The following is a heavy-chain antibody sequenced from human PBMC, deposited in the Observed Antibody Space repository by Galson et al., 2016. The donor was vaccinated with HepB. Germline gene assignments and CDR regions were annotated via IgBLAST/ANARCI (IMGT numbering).Heavy chain of an antibody. D-gene: IGHD3-22*01. CDR1: GGSISSSSYY. V-gene: IGHV4-39*01. CDR3: ARLGYYDSSGYYDGEVDY. CDR2: IYYSGST. Sequence: SETLSLTCTVSGGSISSSSYYWGWIRQPPGKGLEWIGSIYYSGSTYYNPSLKSRVTISVDTSKNQFSLKLSSVTAADTAVYYCARLGYYDSSGYYDGEVDYWGQGTLVTVSS. J-gene: IGHJ4*02.